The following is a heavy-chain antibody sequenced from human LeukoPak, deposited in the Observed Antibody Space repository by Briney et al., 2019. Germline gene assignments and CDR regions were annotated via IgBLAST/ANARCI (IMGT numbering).Heavy chain of an antibody. J-gene: IGHJ6*02. CDR1: GSSFSRYW. CDR2: ISSDGGIT. D-gene: IGHD5-12*01. V-gene: IGHV3-74*01. CDR3: ARSGYDDFFYYAMDV. Sequence: GGSLRLSCAASGSSFSRYWMHWVRQAPGEGLVWVSRISSDGGITNYADSVKGRFTISRDNAKNTLYLQMNSLRAEDTAVYYCARSGYDDFFYYAMDVWGQGTTVTVSS.